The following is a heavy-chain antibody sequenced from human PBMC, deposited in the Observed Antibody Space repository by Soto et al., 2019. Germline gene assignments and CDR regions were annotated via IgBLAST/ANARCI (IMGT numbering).Heavy chain of an antibody. V-gene: IGHV3-48*01. CDR2: ISSSSSTI. D-gene: IGHD3-9*01. Sequence: GGSLRLSCAASGFTFSSYSTNWVRQAPGKGLEWVSYISSSSSTIYYADSVKGRFTISRDNAKNSLYLQMNSLRAEDTAVYYCARDPYDILTGSFAHAFDIWGQGTMVTVSS. J-gene: IGHJ3*02. CDR3: ARDPYDILTGSFAHAFDI. CDR1: GFTFSSYS.